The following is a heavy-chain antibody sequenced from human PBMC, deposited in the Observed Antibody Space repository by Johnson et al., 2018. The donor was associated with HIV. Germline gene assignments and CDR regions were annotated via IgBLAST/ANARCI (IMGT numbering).Heavy chain of an antibody. V-gene: IGHV3-30*03. CDR3: ARSRDCSGGSCPDASFL. Sequence: QMQLVESGGGVVQPGRSLRLSCAASGFTFSSYGMHWVRQAPGKGLEWVAVISYDGSNKYYADSVKGRFSISRDNAKNSLYLQMNSLRAEDTAVYYCARSRDCSGGSCPDASFLW. J-gene: IGHJ2*01. CDR2: ISYDGSNK. D-gene: IGHD2-15*01. CDR1: GFTFSSYG.